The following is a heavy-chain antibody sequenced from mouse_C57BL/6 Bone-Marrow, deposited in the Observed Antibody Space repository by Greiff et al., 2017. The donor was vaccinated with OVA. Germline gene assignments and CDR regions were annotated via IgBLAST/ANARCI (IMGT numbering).Heavy chain of an antibody. Sequence: QVQLQQPGAELVMPGASVKLSCKASGYTFTSYWMHWVKQRPGQGLEWIGEIDPSDSYTNYNQKFKGKSTLTVDKSSSTAYMQLSSLTSEDSAVYYCARKRAHYYCRSWVAYWGQGTLVTVSA. CDR2: IDPSDSYT. V-gene: IGHV1-69*01. D-gene: IGHD1-1*01. CDR1: GYTFTSYW. CDR3: ARKRAHYYCRSWVAY. J-gene: IGHJ3*01.